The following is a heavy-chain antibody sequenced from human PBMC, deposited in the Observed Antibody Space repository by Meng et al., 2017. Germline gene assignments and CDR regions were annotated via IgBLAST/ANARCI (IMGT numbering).Heavy chain of an antibody. J-gene: IGHJ4*02. CDR2: IIHIFGTA. D-gene: IGHD4-23*01. CDR1: GGTFSSYA. CDR3: ARGVGYGGNSLYFDY. Sequence: VECGDEVKKPVSSVQVSCKASGGTFSSYAISLVRQAPGQGLEWMGGIIHIFGTANYAQKFQGRVTITADKSTSTAYMELSSLRSEDTAVYYCARGVGYGGNSLYFDYWGQGTLVTVSS. V-gene: IGHV1-69*06.